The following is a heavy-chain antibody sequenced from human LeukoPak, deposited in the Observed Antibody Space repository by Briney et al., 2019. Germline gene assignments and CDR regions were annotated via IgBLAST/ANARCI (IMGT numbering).Heavy chain of an antibody. D-gene: IGHD1-20*01. CDR1: GYSFTNYW. Sequence: GESLKISCKGFGYSFTNYWIGWVRQMTGKGLEWMGIIYPGDSDTRYSPSFQGQVTISADKSISTAYLQWSSLKASDTAMYYCARQYNWNHDAFDIWGQGTMVTVSS. CDR2: IYPGDSDT. CDR3: ARQYNWNHDAFDI. V-gene: IGHV5-51*01. J-gene: IGHJ3*02.